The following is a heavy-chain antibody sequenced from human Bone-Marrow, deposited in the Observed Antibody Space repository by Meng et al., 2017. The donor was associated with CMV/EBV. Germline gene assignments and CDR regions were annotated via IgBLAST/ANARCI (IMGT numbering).Heavy chain of an antibody. Sequence: GGSLRLSCAASGFPFSDYGMHWVRQAPGKGLEWVAFVRYDGSKKYYADSVKGRFTISRDNSKNTLYLQMNRLRAEDTAVYHCARASYDSSGYYYYFDQWGQGTLVTVSS. CDR1: GFPFSDYG. CDR2: VRYDGSKK. J-gene: IGHJ4*02. V-gene: IGHV3-30*02. CDR3: ARASYDSSGYYYYFDQ. D-gene: IGHD3-22*01.